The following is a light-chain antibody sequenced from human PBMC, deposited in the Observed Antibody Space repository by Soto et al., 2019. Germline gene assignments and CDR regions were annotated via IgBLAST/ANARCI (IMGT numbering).Light chain of an antibody. CDR1: QVISTS. CDR2: AAS. CDR3: QQLFDYPIT. V-gene: IGKV1-9*01. Sequence: DIQLTQSPSFLSPSIGESVTITCRASQVISTSLAWYQVKPGKAPKLLIYAASTLESGVPSRFRATVSGTEFSLTITSLKPEDFATYYCQQLFDYPITFGHGTRLEIK. J-gene: IGKJ5*01.